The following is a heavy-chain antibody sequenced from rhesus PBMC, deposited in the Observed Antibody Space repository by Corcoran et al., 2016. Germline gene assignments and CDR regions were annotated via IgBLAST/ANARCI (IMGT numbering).Heavy chain of an antibody. CDR2: IYPGDSAT. CDR1: GYSFTSSW. D-gene: IGHD6S26*01. CDR3: AKRDSSGWSFFDY. Sequence: EVQLVQSGAEVKRPGESLRISCKTSGYSFTSSWISWVRQMPGEGLEWMASIYPGDSATRYSPDFQGQVTISADKSISTTYLQWSSLKASDTATYYCAKRDSSGWSFFDYWGQGVLVTVSS. J-gene: IGHJ4*01. V-gene: IGHV5S1*01.